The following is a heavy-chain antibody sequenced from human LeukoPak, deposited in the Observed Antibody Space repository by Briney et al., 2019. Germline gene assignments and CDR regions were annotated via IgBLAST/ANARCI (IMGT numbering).Heavy chain of an antibody. CDR2: IYYSGST. J-gene: IGHJ4*02. Sequence: PSETLSLTCTVSGGSISSSSYCWGWIRQPPGKGLEWIGSIYYSGSTYYNPSLKSRVTISVDTSKNQFSLKLSSVTAADTAVYYCARAALGSGSYRYWGQGTLVTVSS. CDR1: GGSISSSSYC. D-gene: IGHD3-10*01. CDR3: ARAALGSGSYRY. V-gene: IGHV4-39*01.